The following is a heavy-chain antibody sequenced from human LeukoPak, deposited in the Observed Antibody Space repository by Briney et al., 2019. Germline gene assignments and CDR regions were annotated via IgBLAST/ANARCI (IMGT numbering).Heavy chain of an antibody. D-gene: IGHD2/OR15-2a*01. Sequence: GGSLRLSCAASGFTFSSYGMHWVRQAPGKGLEWVAFIRYDGSNKYYADSVKGRFTISRDNSKNTLYLQMNSLRAEDTAVYYCAKVRGGNFFYRLSRDHAFDIWGQGTMVTVSS. CDR1: GFTFSSYG. CDR3: AKVRGGNFFYRLSRDHAFDI. J-gene: IGHJ3*02. CDR2: IRYDGSNK. V-gene: IGHV3-30*02.